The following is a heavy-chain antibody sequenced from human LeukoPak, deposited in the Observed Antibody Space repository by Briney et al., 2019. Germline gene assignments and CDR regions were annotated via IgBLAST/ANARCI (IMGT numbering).Heavy chain of an antibody. CDR3: AKDKGPVGATFDY. Sequence: GGSLRLSCTASGFTFNDYAMHWVRQAPGKGLEWVSGISWNSGSIGYADSVKGRFTISRDNAKNSLYLQMNSLRAEDTALHYCAKDKGPVGATFDYWGQGTLVTVSS. V-gene: IGHV3-9*01. J-gene: IGHJ4*02. CDR2: ISWNSGSI. D-gene: IGHD1-26*01. CDR1: GFTFNDYA.